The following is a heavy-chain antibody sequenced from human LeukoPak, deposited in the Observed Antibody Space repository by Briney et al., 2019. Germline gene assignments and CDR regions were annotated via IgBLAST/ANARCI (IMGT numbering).Heavy chain of an antibody. CDR3: AKDPYYDSSGYYYLVGYFDY. J-gene: IGHJ4*02. CDR1: GFTFSSYG. CDR2: ISYDGSNK. D-gene: IGHD3-22*01. V-gene: IGHV3-30*18. Sequence: GRSLRLSCAASGFTFSSYGMHWVRQAPGKGLEWVAVISYDGSNKYYADSVKGRFTISRDNSKNTLYLQMNSLRAEDTAVYYSAKDPYYDSSGYYYLVGYFDYWGQGTLVTVSS.